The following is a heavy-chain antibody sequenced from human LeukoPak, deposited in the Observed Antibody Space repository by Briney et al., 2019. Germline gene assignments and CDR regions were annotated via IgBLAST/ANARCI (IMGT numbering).Heavy chain of an antibody. Sequence: SETLSLTCAVYGGSFSGYYWSWIRQHPGKGLEWIGYIYYSGSTYYNPSLKSRVTISVDTSKNQFSLKLSSVTAADTAVYYCARDPGDYFDYWGQGTLVTVSS. J-gene: IGHJ4*02. D-gene: IGHD2-8*02. CDR1: GGSFSGYY. V-gene: IGHV4-31*11. CDR2: IYYSGST. CDR3: ARDPGDYFDY.